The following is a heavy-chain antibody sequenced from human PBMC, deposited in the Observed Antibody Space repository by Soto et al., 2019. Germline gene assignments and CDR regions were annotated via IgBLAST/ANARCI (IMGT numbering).Heavy chain of an antibody. CDR1: GYTFRNYG. Sequence: ASVKVSCKASGYTFRNYGISWVRQAPGQGLEWMGWISPFNGNIKFGQKFQGRVTMTTDTSTSIAYMELTSLRSDDTAVYYCAKEEDSQYLDFWGQGTLVTVSS. V-gene: IGHV1-18*01. CDR3: AKEEDSQYLDF. CDR2: ISPFNGNI. J-gene: IGHJ4*02.